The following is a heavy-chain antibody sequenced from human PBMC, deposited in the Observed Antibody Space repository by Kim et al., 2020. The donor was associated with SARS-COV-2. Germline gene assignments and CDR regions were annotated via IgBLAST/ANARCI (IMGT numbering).Heavy chain of an antibody. CDR3: ARVRPPGFITMVRGVLDY. J-gene: IGHJ4*02. V-gene: IGHV4-39*07. Sequence: KSRVTISVATSKNQFSLKLSSVTAADTAVYYCARVRPPGFITMVRGVLDYWGQGTLVTVSS. D-gene: IGHD3-10*01.